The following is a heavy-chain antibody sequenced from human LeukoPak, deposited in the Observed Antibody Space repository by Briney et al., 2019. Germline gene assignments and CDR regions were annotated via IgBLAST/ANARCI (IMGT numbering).Heavy chain of an antibody. V-gene: IGHV3-21*01. CDR1: GFAFSDFT. CDR2: ISSSSTYI. D-gene: IGHD3-10*01. J-gene: IGHJ5*02. Sequence: AGGSLRLSCAASGFAFSDFTMSWVRQAPGQGLEWVSSISSSSTYINYADSLKGRFTVSRDNARNSLYLQIVSLRGEDTAMYYCARDSCAHYSASGRSPGGRFDPWGQGILVTVSS. CDR3: ARDSCAHYSASGRSPGGRFDP.